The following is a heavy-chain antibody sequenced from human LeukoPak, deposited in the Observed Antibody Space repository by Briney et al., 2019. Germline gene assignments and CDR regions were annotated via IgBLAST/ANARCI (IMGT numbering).Heavy chain of an antibody. CDR3: ARQRVYYYYYYMDV. V-gene: IGHV4-34*01. CDR1: GGSFSGYY. Sequence: SETLSLTCAVYGGSFSGYYWSWIRQPPGKGLEWIGEINHSGSTNYNPSLKSRVTISVDTSKNQFSLKLSSVTAADTAVYYCARQRVYYYYYYMDVWGKGTTVTVSS. CDR2: INHSGST. J-gene: IGHJ6*03.